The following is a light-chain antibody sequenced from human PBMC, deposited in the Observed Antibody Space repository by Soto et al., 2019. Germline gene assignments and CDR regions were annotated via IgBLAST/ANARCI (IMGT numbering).Light chain of an antibody. CDR1: QSVSSTY. CDR3: QQYDNSPAWT. J-gene: IGKJ1*01. CDR2: GAS. V-gene: IGKV3-20*01. Sequence: EIVLTQSPGTLSLSPGERATLSCRATQSVSSTYLAWYQQKPGQPPRLLIYGASSRATGIPDRFSGSGSGTDFTLTISSLEPEDFAMYYCQQYDNSPAWTVGQGTKVDIK.